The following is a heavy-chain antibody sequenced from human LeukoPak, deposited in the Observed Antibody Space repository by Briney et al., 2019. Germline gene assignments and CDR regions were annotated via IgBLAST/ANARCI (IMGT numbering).Heavy chain of an antibody. CDR2: VNPSGGST. J-gene: IGHJ3*02. V-gene: IGHV1-46*01. D-gene: IGHD3-22*01. Sequence: ASVKVSCKASGYTFTSYYMHWVRQAPGQGLEWMGIVNPSGGSTSYAQKFQGRVTMTRDTSTSTVYMELSSLRSEDTAVYYCARNYYDSSGYGTFGAFDIWGQGTVVTVSS. CDR1: GYTFTSYY. CDR3: ARNYYDSSGYGTFGAFDI.